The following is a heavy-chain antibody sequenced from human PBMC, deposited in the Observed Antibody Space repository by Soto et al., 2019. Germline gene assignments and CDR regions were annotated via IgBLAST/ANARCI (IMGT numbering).Heavy chain of an antibody. Sequence: EVQLVESGGGLVQPGGSLRLSCAASGFTVSSNYMSWVRQAPGKGLEWVSVIYSGGSTYYADSVKGRFTISRHNSKNTLYLQMNSLRAEDTAVYYCARYWGKEYYYYMDVWGKGTTVTVSS. D-gene: IGHD3-16*01. CDR3: ARYWGKEYYYYMDV. J-gene: IGHJ6*03. CDR1: GFTVSSNY. CDR2: IYSGGST. V-gene: IGHV3-53*04.